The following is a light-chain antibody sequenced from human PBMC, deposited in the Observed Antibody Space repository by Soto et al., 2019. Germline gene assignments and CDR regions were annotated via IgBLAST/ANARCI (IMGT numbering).Light chain of an antibody. CDR2: GAY. CDR1: QSVSSSY. J-gene: IGKJ4*01. V-gene: IGKV3-20*01. CDR3: QQYGSL. Sequence: EIVLTQSPGTLSLSPGERATLSCRAIQSVSSSYLAWYQQKPGQAPRLLIYGAYSRATGLPDRFSGSGSGTDFTLTISRLEPEDFAVYYCQQYGSLFGGGTKVAIK.